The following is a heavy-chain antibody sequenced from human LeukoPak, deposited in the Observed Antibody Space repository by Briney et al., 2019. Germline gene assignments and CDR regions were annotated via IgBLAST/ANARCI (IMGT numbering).Heavy chain of an antibody. CDR3: ARVDDSSGYYFDDAFDI. D-gene: IGHD3-22*01. J-gene: IGHJ3*02. CDR2: IRYDGSNK. Sequence: GGSLRLSCAASGFTFSSYGMHWVRQAPGKGLEWVAFIRYDGSNKYYADSVKGRFTISRDNSKNTLYLQMNSLRAEDTAVYYCARVDDSSGYYFDDAFDIWGQGTMVTVSS. CDR1: GFTFSSYG. V-gene: IGHV3-30*02.